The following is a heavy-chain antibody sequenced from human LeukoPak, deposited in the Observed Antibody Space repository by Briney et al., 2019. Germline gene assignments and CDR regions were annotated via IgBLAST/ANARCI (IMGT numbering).Heavy chain of an antibody. CDR1: GRSFSGYY. Sequence: SETLSLTCAVDGRSFSGYYWSLIRQPPGKGLEWIGEINHSGSTNYNPSLKSRVTISVDTSKNQFSLKLSSVTAADTAVYYCARGFRVGSGSYYPSYYYYGMDVWGQGTTVTVSS. D-gene: IGHD3-10*01. J-gene: IGHJ6*02. V-gene: IGHV4-34*01. CDR2: INHSGST. CDR3: ARGFRVGSGSYYPSYYYYGMDV.